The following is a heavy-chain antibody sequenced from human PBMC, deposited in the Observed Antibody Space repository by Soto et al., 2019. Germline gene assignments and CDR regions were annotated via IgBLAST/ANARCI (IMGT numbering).Heavy chain of an antibody. CDR1: GDSVSSNSAA. Sequence: SQTLSLTCAISGDSVSSNSAAWNWIRQSPSRGLEWLGRTYYRSKWYNDYAVSVKSRITINPDTSKNQFSLQLNSVTPEDTAVYYCARGTFLLWFGETVFHFDYWGQGTLVTVSS. J-gene: IGHJ4*02. CDR3: ARGTFLLWFGETVFHFDY. V-gene: IGHV6-1*01. D-gene: IGHD3-10*01. CDR2: TYYRSKWYN.